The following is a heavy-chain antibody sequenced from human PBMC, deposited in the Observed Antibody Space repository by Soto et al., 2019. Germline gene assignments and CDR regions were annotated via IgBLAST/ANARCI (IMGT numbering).Heavy chain of an antibody. V-gene: IGHV4-31*03. D-gene: IGHD3-10*01. Sequence: QVQLQESGPGLVKPSQTLSLTCTVSGGSISSGGYYWGWIRQQPGKGLEWIGYIYYSGNTYYNPSLNSRVIISVDTPRNQFSLNLISVTAADTAVYYCARGLGGYDSGEGYFDYWGQGTLVTVSS. CDR2: IYYSGNT. CDR3: ARGLGGYDSGEGYFDY. J-gene: IGHJ4*02. CDR1: GGSISSGGYY.